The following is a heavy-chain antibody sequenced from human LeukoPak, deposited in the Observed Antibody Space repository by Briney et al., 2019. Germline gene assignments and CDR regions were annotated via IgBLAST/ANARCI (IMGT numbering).Heavy chain of an antibody. CDR3: ARDSAGNDY. CDR1: GFTFTDFY. D-gene: IGHD6-13*01. V-gene: IGHV3-21*01. J-gene: IGHJ4*02. CDR2: ISPTSSYM. Sequence: GESLRLSCTASGFTFTDFYMNWVRQAPGKGLEWVSWISPTSSYMYYADSVKGRFTISRDNAKNSLYLQMNSLRAEDTAMYYCARDSAGNDYWGQGTLVTVSS.